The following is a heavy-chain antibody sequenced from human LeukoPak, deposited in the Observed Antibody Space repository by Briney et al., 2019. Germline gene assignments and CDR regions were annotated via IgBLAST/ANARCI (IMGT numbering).Heavy chain of an antibody. CDR2: IYGSGST. D-gene: IGHD3/OR15-3a*01. CDR3: ARQTGSGLFILP. J-gene: IGHJ4*02. Sequence: SETLSLTCTVSGGSIRSYWSWIRQPAGKGLEWIGRIYGSGSTDYNPSLKSRVTMSIDTSKNQFSLNLTSVTAADTAVYYCARQTGSGLFILPGGQGTLVTVSS. V-gene: IGHV4-4*07. CDR1: GGSIRSY.